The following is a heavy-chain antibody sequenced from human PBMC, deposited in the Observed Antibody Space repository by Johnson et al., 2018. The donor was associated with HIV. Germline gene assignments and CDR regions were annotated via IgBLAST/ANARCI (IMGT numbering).Heavy chain of an antibody. J-gene: IGHJ3*02. D-gene: IGHD6-19*01. V-gene: IGHV3-30*02. CDR3: ARPYSSAWYGAFDI. Sequence: QVQLVESGGGVVQPGGSLRLSCAASGFTFSSYGVHWVRQAPGKGLEWVAFIRFDGSDKYYADSVQGRFTVSRDNSNNRLYLKVNSLRAEDTAVYYCARPYSSAWYGAFDIWGQGTMVTVSS. CDR2: IRFDGSDK. CDR1: GFTFSSYG.